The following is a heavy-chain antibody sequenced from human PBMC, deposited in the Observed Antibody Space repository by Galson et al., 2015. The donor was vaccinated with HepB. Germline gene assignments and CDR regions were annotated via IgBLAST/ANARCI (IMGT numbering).Heavy chain of an antibody. Sequence: PALVKPTQTLTLTCTFSGLSLSTSGVGVGWIRQPPGKALEWLAVIYWDGDKRYSPSLQSRLTITKDTSKNQVVLTMTNMDPVDTATYYCARMPYGDYPDYWGQGTLVTVSS. CDR3: ARMPYGDYPDY. CDR1: GLSLSTSGVG. V-gene: IGHV2-5*02. CDR2: IYWDGDK. D-gene: IGHD4-17*01. J-gene: IGHJ4*02.